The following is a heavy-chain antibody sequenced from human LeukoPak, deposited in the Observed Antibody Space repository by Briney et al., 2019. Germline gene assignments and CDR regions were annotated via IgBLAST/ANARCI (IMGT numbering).Heavy chain of an antibody. V-gene: IGHV4-59*08. CDR2: IYYSGST. CDR1: GGPINDYY. D-gene: IGHD6-13*01. J-gene: IGHJ5*02. CDR3: ARSVSAAGTWFDP. Sequence: PSETLSLTCSVSGGPINDYYWSWIRQPPGKGLEWIGNIYYSGSTNYNPSLKSRVTISVDTSKNQFSLKLSSVTAAETAVYYCARSVSAAGTWFDPWGQGTLVTVSS.